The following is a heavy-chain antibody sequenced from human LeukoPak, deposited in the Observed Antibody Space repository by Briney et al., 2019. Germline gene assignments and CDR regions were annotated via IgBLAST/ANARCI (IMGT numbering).Heavy chain of an antibody. Sequence: GGSLRLSCAASGFTFSSYAMHWVRQAPGKGLEWVAVISYDGSNKYYADSVKGRFTISRDNSKNTLYLQMNGLRAEDTAVYYCARAYATYATIDYWGQGTLVTVSS. V-gene: IGHV3-30*04. CDR3: ARAYATYATIDY. CDR1: GFTFSSYA. D-gene: IGHD2-8*01. J-gene: IGHJ4*02. CDR2: ISYDGSNK.